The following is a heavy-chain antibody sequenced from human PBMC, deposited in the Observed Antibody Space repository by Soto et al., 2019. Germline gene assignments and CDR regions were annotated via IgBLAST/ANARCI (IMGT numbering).Heavy chain of an antibody. V-gene: IGHV3-53*01. D-gene: IGHD2-15*01. CDR2: IYSGSST. CDR1: GFTVSSNY. J-gene: IGHJ4*02. Sequence: EVPLVESGGGLIQPGGSLRLSCAASGFTVSSNYLSWVRQAPGKGLEWVSVIYSGSSTYYADSVKGRFTISRDKSKNTVYLQINSLRAEDTAVYYCARDRACSGGSCYSDYWGQGTLVTVSS. CDR3: ARDRACSGGSCYSDY.